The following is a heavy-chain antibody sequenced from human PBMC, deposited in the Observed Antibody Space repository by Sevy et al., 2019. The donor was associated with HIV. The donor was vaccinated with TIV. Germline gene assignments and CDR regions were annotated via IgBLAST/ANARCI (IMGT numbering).Heavy chain of an antibody. V-gene: IGHV4-38-2*01. Sequence: SETLSLTCAVSGYSISSGYYWGWIRQPPGKGLEWIGSIYHSGSTYYNPSLKSRVNISVDTSKNQFSLKLSSVTAEDTAVYYCARSYSGSYRGDDAFDIWGQGTMVTVSS. CDR2: IYHSGST. D-gene: IGHD1-26*01. J-gene: IGHJ3*02. CDR3: ARSYSGSYRGDDAFDI. CDR1: GYSISSGYY.